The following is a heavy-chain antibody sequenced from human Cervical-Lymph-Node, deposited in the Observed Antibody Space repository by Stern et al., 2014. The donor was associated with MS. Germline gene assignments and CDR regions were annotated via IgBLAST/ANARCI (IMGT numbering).Heavy chain of an antibody. D-gene: IGHD3-10*01. V-gene: IGHV1-2*02. J-gene: IGHJ5*02. Sequence: MQLVESGAEVKKPGASVKVACKASGYTFTGYHMHWVRQAPGQGLEWMGWINPNSGGTNYAQKFQGRVTMTRDTSISTVYMELSRLRSDDTAVYYCTKGGITYGSGSYNWFDPWGQGTLVTVSS. CDR1: GYTFTGYH. CDR3: TKGGITYGSGSYNWFDP. CDR2: INPNSGGT.